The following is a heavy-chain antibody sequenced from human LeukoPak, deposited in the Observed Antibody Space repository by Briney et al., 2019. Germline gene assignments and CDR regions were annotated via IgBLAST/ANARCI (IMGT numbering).Heavy chain of an antibody. CDR1: GFTVSSNY. V-gene: IGHV3-66*02. CDR3: AGYCSGGSCSDY. D-gene: IGHD2-15*01. J-gene: IGHJ4*02. Sequence: GGSPRLSCAASGFTVSSNYMSWVRQAPGKGLEWVSVIYSGGSTYYADSVKGRFTISRDNSKNTLYLQMNSLRAEDTAVYYCAGYCSGGSCSDYWGQGTLVTVSS. CDR2: IYSGGST.